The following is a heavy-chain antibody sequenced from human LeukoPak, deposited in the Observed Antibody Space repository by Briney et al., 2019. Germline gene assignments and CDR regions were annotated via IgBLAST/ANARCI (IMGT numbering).Heavy chain of an antibody. Sequence: GGSLRLSCAASGFTFSSYSMNWVRQAPGKGLEWVSYISSSSSTIYYADSVKGRFTISRDNAKNSLYLQMNSLRAEDTAVYYCARDRRYCSSTSCNGYYYGMDVWGQGTTVTVSS. CDR1: GFTFSSYS. V-gene: IGHV3-48*01. CDR3: ARDRRYCSSTSCNGYYYGMDV. CDR2: ISSSSSTI. D-gene: IGHD2-2*01. J-gene: IGHJ6*02.